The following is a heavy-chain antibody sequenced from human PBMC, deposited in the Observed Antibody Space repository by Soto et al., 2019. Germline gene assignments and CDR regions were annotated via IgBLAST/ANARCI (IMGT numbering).Heavy chain of an antibody. J-gene: IGHJ6*03. CDR2: IYYSGST. D-gene: IGHD4-17*01. CDR3: ARGKYGDYYFYYYMDV. CDR1: GGSISSYY. V-gene: IGHV4-59*01. Sequence: QVQLQESGPGLVKPSETLSLTCTVSGGSISSYYWSWIRQPPGKGLEWIGYIYYSGSTNYNPSLKSRVTISVDTSKNQFSLKLSSVTAADTAVYYCARGKYGDYYFYYYMDVWGKGTTFTVSS.